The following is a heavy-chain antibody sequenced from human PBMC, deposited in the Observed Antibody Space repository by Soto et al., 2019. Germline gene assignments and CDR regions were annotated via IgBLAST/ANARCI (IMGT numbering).Heavy chain of an antibody. CDR3: ASLGYCSGTGCFFFDY. Sequence: SETLSLTCAVSGYSISSGYYWGWIRQAPGKGMEWIASVFHSGNTYYNPSLRSRVTISVDTSKNQFSLKVTSVTAADTAVYYCASLGYCSGTGCFFFDYWGQGILDTVS. CDR1: GYSISSGYY. D-gene: IGHD2-2*01. J-gene: IGHJ4*02. CDR2: VFHSGNT. V-gene: IGHV4-38-2*01.